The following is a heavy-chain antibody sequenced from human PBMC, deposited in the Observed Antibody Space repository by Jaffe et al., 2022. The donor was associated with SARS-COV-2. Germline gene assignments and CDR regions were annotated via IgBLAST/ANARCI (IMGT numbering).Heavy chain of an antibody. Sequence: QVQLQESGPGLVKPSETLSLTCTVTGGSINSFYYNWIRQPPGKGLEWIGYISNSGITNYNPSLKSRVTLSVDTSKNQFSLNLTSVTAADTAVYYCARDSLAVWLANQDDAFDIWGRGTLVTVSS. CDR1: GGSINSFY. CDR3: ARDSLAVWLANQDDAFDI. CDR2: ISNSGIT. D-gene: IGHD6-19*01. V-gene: IGHV4-59*01. J-gene: IGHJ3*02.